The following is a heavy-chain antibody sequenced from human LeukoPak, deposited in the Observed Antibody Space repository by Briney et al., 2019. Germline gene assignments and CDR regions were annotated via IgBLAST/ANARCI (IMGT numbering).Heavy chain of an antibody. CDR2: ISGSGGST. J-gene: IGHJ6*03. CDR1: GFTFSSYA. Sequence: PGGSLRLSCAASGFTFSSYAMSWVRQAPGKGLEWVSAISGSGGSTYYADSVKGRFTISRDNAKNSPYLQMNSLRAEDTAVYYCARDLGGTITFYYYYYMDVWGKGTTVTVSS. D-gene: IGHD4-23*01. V-gene: IGHV3-23*01. CDR3: ARDLGGTITFYYYYYMDV.